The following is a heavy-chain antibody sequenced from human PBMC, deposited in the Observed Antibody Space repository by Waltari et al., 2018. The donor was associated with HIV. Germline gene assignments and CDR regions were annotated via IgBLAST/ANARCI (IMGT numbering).Heavy chain of an antibody. Sequence: EVQLVESGGGLIQPGGSLRLSCAASGFTVSSNYMSWVRQAPGKGLEWVSVIYSGGSTYYADSLKGRFTISRDNSKNTLYLQMNSLRAEDTAVYYCARVFYYGSGRYYFDYWGQGTLVTVSS. CDR1: GFTVSSNY. CDR3: ARVFYYGSGRYYFDY. CDR2: IYSGGST. J-gene: IGHJ4*02. V-gene: IGHV3-53*01. D-gene: IGHD3-10*01.